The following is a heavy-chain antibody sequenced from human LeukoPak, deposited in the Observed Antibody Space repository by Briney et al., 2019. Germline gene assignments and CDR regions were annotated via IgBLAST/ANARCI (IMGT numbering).Heavy chain of an antibody. V-gene: IGHV4-59*01. CDR3: ARGSAEDYYDSSGYFDY. CDR2: IYYSGST. Sequence: SETLSLTCTVSGGSISSYYRSWIRQPPGKGLEWIGYIYYSGSTNYNPSLKSRVTISVDTSKNQFSLKLSSVTAADTAVYYCARGSAEDYYDSSGYFDYWGQGTLVTVSS. CDR1: GGSISSYY. D-gene: IGHD3-22*01. J-gene: IGHJ4*02.